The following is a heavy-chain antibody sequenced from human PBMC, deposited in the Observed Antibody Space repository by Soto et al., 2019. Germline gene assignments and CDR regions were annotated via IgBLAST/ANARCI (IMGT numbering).Heavy chain of an antibody. Sequence: PGGSLSLSCAASGFTFSSYGMHWVRQAPGKGLEWVAVIWYDGSNKYYADSVKGRFTISRDNSKNTLYLQMNSLRAEDTAVYYCARERLGTALDYWGQGTLVTVSS. CDR1: GFTFSSYG. V-gene: IGHV3-33*01. D-gene: IGHD1-1*01. J-gene: IGHJ4*02. CDR3: ARERLGTALDY. CDR2: IWYDGSNK.